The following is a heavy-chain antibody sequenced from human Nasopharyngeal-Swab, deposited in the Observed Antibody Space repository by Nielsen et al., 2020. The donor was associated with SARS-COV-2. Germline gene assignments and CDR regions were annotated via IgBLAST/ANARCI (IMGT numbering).Heavy chain of an antibody. D-gene: IGHD3-22*01. J-gene: IGHJ4*02. CDR2: INTNTGTP. Sequence: ASVKVSCKASGYSFTKYAMNWVRQAPRQGLEWMGWINTNTGTPTYAQGFTGRFVFSLDTSVSTAYLQISSLKPEDTGVYYCARGRGSSGYYPTDYWGQGTLVTVSS. CDR1: GYSFTKYA. V-gene: IGHV7-4-1*02. CDR3: ARGRGSSGYYPTDY.